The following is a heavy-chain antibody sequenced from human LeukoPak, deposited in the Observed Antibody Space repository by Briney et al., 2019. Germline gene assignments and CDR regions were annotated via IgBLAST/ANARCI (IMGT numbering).Heavy chain of an antibody. D-gene: IGHD3-10*01. V-gene: IGHV4-34*01. Sequence: SETLSLTCAVYGGSFSGYYWSWIRQPPGKGLEWIGEINHSGSTNYNPSLKSRVTISVDTSKNQFSLKLSSVTAADTAVYYCARRGAITISSWGQGTMVTVSS. CDR2: INHSGST. CDR3: ARRGAITISS. CDR1: GGSFSGYY. J-gene: IGHJ3*01.